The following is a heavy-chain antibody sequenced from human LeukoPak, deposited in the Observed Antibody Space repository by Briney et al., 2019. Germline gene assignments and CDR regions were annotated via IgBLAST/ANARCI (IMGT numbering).Heavy chain of an antibody. CDR2: ISLNGGAT. Sequence: GGSLRLSCAASGFIFDEYGMSWVRQAPGKGLEWVAGISLNGGATGYADSVKGRFTISRDNAKNSLYLQMNSLRAEDTALYYCVRSITMFQYWGQGTLVTVSS. D-gene: IGHD3-10*02. CDR1: GFIFDEYG. CDR3: VRSITMFQY. J-gene: IGHJ1*01. V-gene: IGHV3-20*04.